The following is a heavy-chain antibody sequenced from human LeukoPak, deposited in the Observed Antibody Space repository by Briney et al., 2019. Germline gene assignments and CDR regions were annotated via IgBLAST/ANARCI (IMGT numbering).Heavy chain of an antibody. Sequence: GGSLRLSCAASGFTFSSYTMRWVREAPGKGLEWVASISSSINYIYHADSIKGRFTISRDDAQNSVYLQMNSLKDEDTAVYYCARSRTSSPYDKNLNFWGQGTLVIVSS. V-gene: IGHV3-21*01. D-gene: IGHD1-14*01. J-gene: IGHJ4*02. CDR2: ISSSINYI. CDR1: GFTFSSYT. CDR3: ARSRTSSPYDKNLNF.